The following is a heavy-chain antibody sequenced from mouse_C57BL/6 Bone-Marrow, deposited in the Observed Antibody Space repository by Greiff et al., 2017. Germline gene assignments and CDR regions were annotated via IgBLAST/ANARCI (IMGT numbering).Heavy chain of an antibody. CDR1: GYTFTSYG. Sequence: VQLKESGAELARPGASVKLSCKASGYTFTSYGISWVKQRTGQGLEWIGEIYPRSGNTYYNEKFKGKATLTADKSSSTAYMELRSLTSEDSAVYFCASGGILYGNYVDYWGQGTTLTVSS. CDR2: IYPRSGNT. D-gene: IGHD2-1*01. V-gene: IGHV1-81*01. J-gene: IGHJ2*01. CDR3: ASGGILYGNYVDY.